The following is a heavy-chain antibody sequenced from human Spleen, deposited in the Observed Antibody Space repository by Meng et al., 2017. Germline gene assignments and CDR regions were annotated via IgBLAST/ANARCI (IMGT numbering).Heavy chain of an antibody. CDR1: GLTFGSYA. CDR2: ISWNSGSI. J-gene: IGHJ3*02. V-gene: IGHV3-9*01. D-gene: IGHD5-18*01. CDR3: AKAVDTAMVYDAFDI. Sequence: SLKISCAASGLTFGSYAMSWVRQAPGKGLEWVSGISWNSGSIGYADSVKGRFTISRDNAKNSLYLQMNSLRAEDTALYYCAKAVDTAMVYDAFDIWGQGTMVTVSS.